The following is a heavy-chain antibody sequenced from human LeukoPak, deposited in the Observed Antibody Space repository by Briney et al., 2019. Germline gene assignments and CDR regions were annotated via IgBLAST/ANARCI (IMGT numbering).Heavy chain of an antibody. D-gene: IGHD6-13*01. Sequence: ASVKVPCKASGYTFTSYGISWVRQAPGRGLEWMGWINPNSGGTNYAQKFQGRVTMTRDTSFTTAFMELSRLGSDDTAVYFCARRGLAACDYWGQGTLVTVSS. CDR3: ARRGLAACDY. J-gene: IGHJ4*02. CDR1: GYTFTSYG. CDR2: INPNSGGT. V-gene: IGHV1-2*02.